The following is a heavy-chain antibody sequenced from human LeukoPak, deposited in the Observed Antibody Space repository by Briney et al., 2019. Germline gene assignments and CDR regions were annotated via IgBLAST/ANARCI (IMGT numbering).Heavy chain of an antibody. CDR2: IRYDGSNK. J-gene: IGHJ4*02. D-gene: IGHD5-12*01. V-gene: IGHV3-30*02. CDR3: AKDISLGLGYSGYENY. CDR1: GFTFSSYG. Sequence: PGGSLRLSCAASGFTFSSYGMHWVRQAPGKGLEWVAFIRYDGSNKYYADSVKGRFTISRDNSKNTLYLQMNSLRAEDTAVYYCAKDISLGLGYSGYENYWGQGTLVTVSS.